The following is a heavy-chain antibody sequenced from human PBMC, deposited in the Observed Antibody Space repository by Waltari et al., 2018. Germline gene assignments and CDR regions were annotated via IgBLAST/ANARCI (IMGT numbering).Heavy chain of an antibody. V-gene: IGHV4-34*01. CDR1: GGSFSGYY. Sequence: QVQLQQWGAGLLKPSETLSLTCAVYGGSFSGYYWSWIRQPQGKGLEWIGEINPSGSTTSTPSLKRRVTISVDTSKNQCSLKLSSVTAADTAVYYCARLGDQQYWNYGDIWGQGTMVTVSS. D-gene: IGHD1-7*01. CDR3: ARLGDQQYWNYGDI. CDR2: INPSGST. J-gene: IGHJ3*02.